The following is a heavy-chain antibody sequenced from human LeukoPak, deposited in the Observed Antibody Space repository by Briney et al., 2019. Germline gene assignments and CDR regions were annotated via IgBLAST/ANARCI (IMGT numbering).Heavy chain of an antibody. CDR3: ARDVSRRDRRDSNSFFFYDYFMDV. V-gene: IGHV1-18*01. CDR2: ISADNGDT. CDR1: GYTFNSFG. Sequence: ASVKLSCKASGYTFNSFGISWVRQAPGQGLEWMGWISADNGDTSNAQKVQGRMTITTDTSTTTAFMELRSLRLDDTAVYYCARDVSRRDRRDSNSFFFYDYFMDVWGKGTTVTASS. J-gene: IGHJ6*03. D-gene: IGHD4-23*01.